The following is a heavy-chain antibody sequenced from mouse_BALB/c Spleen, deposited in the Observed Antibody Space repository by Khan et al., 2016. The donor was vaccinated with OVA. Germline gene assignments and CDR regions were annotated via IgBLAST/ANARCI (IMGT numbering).Heavy chain of an antibody. CDR1: GHAFSDYW. CDR3: AREGYDGYYRAWFAF. CDR2: IYPGDGNT. D-gene: IGHD2-3*01. J-gene: IGHJ3*01. V-gene: IGHV1-80*01. Sequence: QVQLQQSGAELVRPGSSVKISCKASGHAFSDYWMNWVKQRPGQGLEWIGQIYPGDGNTNYNGKFKDKATLTVDKSSSTAYMQLSSLTSEDSAVYSCAREGYDGYYRAWFAFWGQGTLVTVSA.